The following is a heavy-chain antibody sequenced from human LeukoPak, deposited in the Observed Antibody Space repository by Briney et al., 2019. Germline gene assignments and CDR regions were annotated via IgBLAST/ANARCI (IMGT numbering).Heavy chain of an antibody. V-gene: IGHV1-24*01. CDR3: ATTTRYYYGSGSRLAAAIRGGYYYGMDV. J-gene: IGHJ6*02. CDR1: GYTLTDLS. CDR2: FDPEDGET. Sequence: ASVKVSCKVSGYTLTDLSMHWVRQAPGKGLEWMGGFDPEDGETIYAQKFQGRVTMTEDTSTDTAYMELSSLRSEDTAVYYCATTTRYYYGSGSRLAAAIRGGYYYGMDVWGQGTTVTVSS. D-gene: IGHD3-10*01.